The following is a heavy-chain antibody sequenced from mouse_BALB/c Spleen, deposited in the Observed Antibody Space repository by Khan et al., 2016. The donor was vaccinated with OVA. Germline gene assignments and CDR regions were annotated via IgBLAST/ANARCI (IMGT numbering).Heavy chain of an antibody. J-gene: IGHJ3*01. CDR3: AREASNWYFSLAY. V-gene: IGHV1S136*01. CDR2: INPENDGI. D-gene: IGHD4-1*01. Sequence: VQLQQSGPDLVKPGASVKMSCKASGYTFTNYVMHWVKQKPGQGLEWIGYINPENDGIRSNEKFTGKATLTSDKSSNTAYMELSSLTSEDSAVYYCAREASNWYFSLAYWCQRTLVTVSA. CDR1: GYTFTNYV.